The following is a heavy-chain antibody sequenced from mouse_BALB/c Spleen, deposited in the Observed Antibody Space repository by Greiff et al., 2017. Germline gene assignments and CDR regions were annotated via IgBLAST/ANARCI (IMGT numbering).Heavy chain of an antibody. Sequence: VQLVESGAELMKPGASVKISCKATGYTFSSYWIEWVKQRPGHGLEWIGEILPGSGSTNYNEKFKGKATFTADTSSNTAYMQLSSLTSEDSAVYYCARGGYDYDRSRYFDYWGQGTTLTVSS. V-gene: IGHV1-9*01. CDR2: ILPGSGST. J-gene: IGHJ2*01. CDR3: ARGGYDYDRSRYFDY. CDR1: GYTFSSYW. D-gene: IGHD2-4*01.